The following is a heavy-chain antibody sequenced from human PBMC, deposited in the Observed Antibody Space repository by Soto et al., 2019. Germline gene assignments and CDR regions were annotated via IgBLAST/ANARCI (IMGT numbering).Heavy chain of an antibody. Sequence: PGGSLRLSCAASGFTFSSYSMNWVRQAPGKGLEWVSSISSSSSYIYYADSVKGRFTISRDNAKNSLYLQMNSLRAEDTAVYYCARVRNDLLTPDAFDIWGQGTMVTVSS. CDR1: GFTFSSYS. CDR3: ARVRNDLLTPDAFDI. D-gene: IGHD3-9*01. J-gene: IGHJ3*02. V-gene: IGHV3-21*01. CDR2: ISSSSSYI.